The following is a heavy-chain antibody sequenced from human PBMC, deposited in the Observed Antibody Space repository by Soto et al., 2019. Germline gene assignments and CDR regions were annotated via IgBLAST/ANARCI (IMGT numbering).Heavy chain of an antibody. CDR3: GTDLVTIGSLDY. Sequence: ASVKVSCKVFGYTLTELSMHWVRQAPGKGLEWMGGFDPEDGERIYAQKFQGRVIMTEDTSTDTAYMELSNLRSEDTAVYYCGTDLVTIGSLDYWGQGTLVTVSS. CDR2: FDPEDGER. CDR1: GYTLTELS. J-gene: IGHJ4*02. V-gene: IGHV1-24*01. D-gene: IGHD2-21*02.